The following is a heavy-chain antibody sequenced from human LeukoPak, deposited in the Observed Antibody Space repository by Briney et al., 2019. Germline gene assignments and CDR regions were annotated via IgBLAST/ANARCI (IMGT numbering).Heavy chain of an antibody. V-gene: IGHV1-69*13. CDR3: ARDHGYYYDSSGYSDGRFDY. CDR2: IIPIFGTA. CDR1: GYTFTGYY. Sequence: GASVKVSCKASGYTFTGYYMHWVRQAPGQGLEWMGGIIPIFGTANYAQKFQGRVTITADESTSTAYMELSSLRSEDTAVYYCARDHGYYYDSSGYSDGRFDYWGQGTLVTVSS. J-gene: IGHJ4*02. D-gene: IGHD3-22*01.